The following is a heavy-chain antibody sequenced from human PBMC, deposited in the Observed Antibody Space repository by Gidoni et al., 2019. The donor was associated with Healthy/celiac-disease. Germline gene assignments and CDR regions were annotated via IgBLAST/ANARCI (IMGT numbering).Heavy chain of an antibody. CDR1: GYTFTSSY. CDR3: ARDIAAADTPNGFDI. CDR2: INPSGGST. V-gene: IGHV1-46*03. D-gene: IGHD6-13*01. Sequence: QVQLVQSGAEVKKPGASVKVSCKASGYTFTSSYMHWVRQAHGQGLEWMGIINPSGGSTSDAQKFKGRVTVTRDASASTGYRELSSLRSEDAAVYYCARDIAAADTPNGFDIWGQGTLVTVSS. J-gene: IGHJ5*02.